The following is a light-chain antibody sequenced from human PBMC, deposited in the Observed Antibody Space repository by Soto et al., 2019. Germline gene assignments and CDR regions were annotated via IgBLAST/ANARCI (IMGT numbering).Light chain of an antibody. CDR3: QVWDIVTDHVV. CDR1: KVGYKS. CDR2: NNS. Sequence: SYELTQPPSVSVAPGQTASVTCGGNKVGYKSVRWFQQKPGQAPMLVVYNNSDRPSGIPDRFSGSNSGNTATLTISRVEAGDEADYYCQVWDIVTDHVVFGGGTQLTVL. J-gene: IGLJ2*01. V-gene: IGLV3-21*02.